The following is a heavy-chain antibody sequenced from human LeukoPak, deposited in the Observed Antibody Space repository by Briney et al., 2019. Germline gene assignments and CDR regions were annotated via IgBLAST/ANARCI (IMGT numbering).Heavy chain of an antibody. CDR1: GFTFSSYE. V-gene: IGHV3-48*03. CDR2: ISSSGSTI. Sequence: PGGSLRLSCAASGFTFSSYEMNWVRQAPGKGLEWVSYISSSGSTIYYADSVKGRFTISIDNAKNSLYLQMNSLRAEDTAVYYCATWGYYDSSGYSPDFDYWGQGTLVTVSS. CDR3: ATWGYYDSSGYSPDFDY. J-gene: IGHJ4*02. D-gene: IGHD3-22*01.